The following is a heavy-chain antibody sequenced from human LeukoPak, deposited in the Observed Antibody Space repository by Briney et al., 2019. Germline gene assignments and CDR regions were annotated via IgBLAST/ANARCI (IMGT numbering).Heavy chain of an antibody. J-gene: IGHJ3*02. D-gene: IGHD3-3*01. CDR3: ARGSRFGVVGRDAFDI. V-gene: IGHV3-11*04. CDR1: GFTFSDYY. CDR2: ISSSTSTI. Sequence: GGSLRLSCAASGFTFSDYYMSWIRQAPGKGLEWVSYISSSTSTIQYADSVKGRFTISRDNAKNSLYLQMNSLRAEDMAVYYCARGSRFGVVGRDAFDIWGQGTMVTVSS.